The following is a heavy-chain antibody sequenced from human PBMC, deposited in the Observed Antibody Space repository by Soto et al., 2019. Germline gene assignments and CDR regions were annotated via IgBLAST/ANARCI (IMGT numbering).Heavy chain of an antibody. J-gene: IGHJ5*02. CDR2: IYHSGST. D-gene: IGHD2-15*01. V-gene: IGHV4-30-2*01. CDR1: GGSISSGGYS. Sequence: SETLSLTCAVSGGSISSGGYSWSWIRQPPGKGLEWIGYIYHSGSTYYNPSLKSRVTISVDRSKNQFSLKLSSVTAADTAVYYCARSRGAMVAATLWFDPWGQGTLVTVSS. CDR3: ARSRGAMVAATLWFDP.